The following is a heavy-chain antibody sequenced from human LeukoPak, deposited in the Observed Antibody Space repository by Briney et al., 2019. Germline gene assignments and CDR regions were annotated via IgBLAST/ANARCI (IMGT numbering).Heavy chain of an antibody. CDR1: GFTFYDYG. D-gene: IGHD3-22*01. CDR2: INWNGGST. J-gene: IGHJ4*02. Sequence: GGSLRLSCAASGFTFYDYGMSSVRQAPGKGLEWVSGINWNGGSTGYADSVKGRFTISRDNAKNSLYLQMNSLRAEDTALYYCARSYYESSGYPPTSFDYWGQGTLVTVSS. V-gene: IGHV3-20*04. CDR3: ARSYYESSGYPPTSFDY.